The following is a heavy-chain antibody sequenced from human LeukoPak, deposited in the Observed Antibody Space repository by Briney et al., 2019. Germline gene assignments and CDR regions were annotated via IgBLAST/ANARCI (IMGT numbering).Heavy chain of an antibody. CDR1: GFTFSSYG. D-gene: IGHD5-12*01. Sequence: GRSLRLSCAASGFTFSSYGMHWVRQAPGKGLEWVAVISYDGSNKYYADSVKGRFTISRDNSKNTLYLQMNSLRAEDTAVYYCARAVAINDYWGQGTLVTVSS. J-gene: IGHJ4*02. CDR2: ISYDGSNK. V-gene: IGHV3-30*03. CDR3: ARAVAINDY.